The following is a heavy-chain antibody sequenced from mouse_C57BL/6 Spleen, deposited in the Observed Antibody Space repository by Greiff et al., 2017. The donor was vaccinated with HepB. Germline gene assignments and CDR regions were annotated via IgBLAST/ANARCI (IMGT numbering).Heavy chain of an antibody. CDR2: ISSGSSTI. Sequence: EVKLQESGGGLVKPGGSLKLSCAASGFTFSDYGMHWVRQAPEKGLEWVAYISSGSSTIYYADTVKGRFTISRDNAKNTLFLQMTSLRSEDTAMWCCARRGEYYGSRRGGDYFDYWGQGTTLTVSS. J-gene: IGHJ2*01. CDR3: ARRGEYYGSRRGGDYFDY. CDR1: GFTFSDYG. D-gene: IGHD1-1*01. V-gene: IGHV5-17*01.